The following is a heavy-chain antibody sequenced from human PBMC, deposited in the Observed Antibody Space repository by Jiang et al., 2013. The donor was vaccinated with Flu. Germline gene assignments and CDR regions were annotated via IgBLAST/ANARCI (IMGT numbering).Heavy chain of an antibody. J-gene: IGHJ3*02. CDR3: ARTLRITGTTGGAFDI. CDR1: GDSVSSNSAA. V-gene: IGHV6-1*01. Sequence: QTLSLTCAISGDSVSSNSAAWNWIRQSPSRGLEWLGRTYYRSKWYNDYAVSVKSRITINPDTSKNQFSLQLNSVTPEDTAVYYCARTLRITGTTGGAFDIWGQGTMVTVSS. CDR2: TYYRSKWYN. D-gene: IGHD1-7*01.